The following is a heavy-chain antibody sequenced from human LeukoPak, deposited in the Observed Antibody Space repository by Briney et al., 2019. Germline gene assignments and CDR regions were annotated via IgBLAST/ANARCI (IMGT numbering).Heavy chain of an antibody. J-gene: IGHJ4*02. CDR1: GFTFSSCG. V-gene: IGHV3-30*02. D-gene: IGHD3-9*01. CDR2: IRYDGSNK. Sequence: GGSLRLSCAASGFTFSSCGMHWVRQAPGKGLEWVAFIRYDGSNKYYADSVKGRFTISRDNSKNTLYLQMNSLRAEDTAVYYCAKVELRYFDWFSLFDYWGQGTLVTVSS. CDR3: AKVELRYFDWFSLFDY.